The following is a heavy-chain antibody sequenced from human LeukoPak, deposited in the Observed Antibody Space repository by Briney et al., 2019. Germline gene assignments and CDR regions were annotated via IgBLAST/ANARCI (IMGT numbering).Heavy chain of an antibody. CDR3: ARYPLSYSDYYMDV. V-gene: IGHV3-21*01. Sequence: GGSLRLSCAASGFTFSIYYMRWVRQAPGKRVEWVSSISTSGAYIYYADSVKCRFTISIDNAKNSLYLQMNSLRAEDSAVYYCARYPLSYSDYYMDVWGTGTTVTVSS. CDR2: ISTSGAYI. D-gene: IGHD2-15*01. J-gene: IGHJ6*03. CDR1: GFTFSIYY.